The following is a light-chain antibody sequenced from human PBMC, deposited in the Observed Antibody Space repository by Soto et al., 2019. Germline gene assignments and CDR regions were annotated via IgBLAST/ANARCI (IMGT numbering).Light chain of an antibody. Sequence: QSVLSQPASVSGSPGQSITISCTGTSSDVGSYDLVSWYQQHPGKAPKVMIYEGSKRPSGVSHRFSGSKSGNTASLTISGLQAEDEADYYCCSYAGSSTFMVFGGGTKLTVL. J-gene: IGLJ2*01. CDR3: CSYAGSSTFMV. V-gene: IGLV2-23*03. CDR1: SSDVGSYDL. CDR2: EGS.